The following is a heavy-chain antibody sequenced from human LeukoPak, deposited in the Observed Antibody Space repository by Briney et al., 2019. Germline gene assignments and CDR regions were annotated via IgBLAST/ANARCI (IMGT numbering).Heavy chain of an antibody. CDR1: GFSFSSYA. J-gene: IGHJ4*02. V-gene: IGHV3-23*01. CDR2: ISGSGGST. CDR3: AKDSLVRIIAAPYYYFDY. D-gene: IGHD6-6*01. Sequence: GGSLRLSCAVSGFSFSSYAMSWVRQAPGKGLEWVSAISGSGGSTYYADSVKGRFTISRDNSKNTLYLQMNSLRAEDTAVYYCAKDSLVRIIAAPYYYFDYWGQGTLVTVSS.